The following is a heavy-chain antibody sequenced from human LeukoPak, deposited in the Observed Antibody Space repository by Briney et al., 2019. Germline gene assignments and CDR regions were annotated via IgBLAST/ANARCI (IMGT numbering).Heavy chain of an antibody. J-gene: IGHJ5*02. D-gene: IGHD6-13*01. CDR2: INHSGST. Sequence: PSETLSLTCAVDGGSFSGFTWRCVRQPPGKGLEWIGEINHSGSTNYNPSLKSRVTISVDTSKNQFSLKLSSVTAADTAVYYCARGHGYTSTRGWFVPWGQGTLVTVSS. V-gene: IGHV4-34*01. CDR1: GGSFSGFT. CDR3: ARGHGYTSTRGWFVP.